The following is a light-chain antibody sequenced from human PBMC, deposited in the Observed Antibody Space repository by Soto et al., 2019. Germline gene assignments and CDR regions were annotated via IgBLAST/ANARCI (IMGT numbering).Light chain of an antibody. CDR1: HNVGNS. V-gene: IGKV3-11*01. Sequence: EIVLTQSPATLSLSPGERATLSCRASHNVGNSLAWYQQKPGQAPRLLICYVSNRVAGIPARFSGSGSGTDFTLTISSLEPEDFAVYYCQQRSAWPLTFGGGTRVEIK. CDR2: YVS. CDR3: QQRSAWPLT. J-gene: IGKJ4*01.